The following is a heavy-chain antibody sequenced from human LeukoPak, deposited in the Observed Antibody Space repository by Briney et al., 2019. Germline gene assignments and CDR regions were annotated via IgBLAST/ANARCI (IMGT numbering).Heavy chain of an antibody. D-gene: IGHD2/OR15-2a*01. J-gene: IGHJ3*02. CDR1: GDSISRSGYS. CDR3: ARSARGYFNDGFDI. CDR2: FYYDGST. V-gene: IGHV4-39*01. Sequence: PSETLSLTCTVSGDSISRSGYSWGWIRQPPGKGLEWIGSFYYDGSTYYNPSLKSRVTISVDTSKNQFSLNLSSVTAADTAVYYCARSARGYFNDGFDIWGQGTMVTVSS.